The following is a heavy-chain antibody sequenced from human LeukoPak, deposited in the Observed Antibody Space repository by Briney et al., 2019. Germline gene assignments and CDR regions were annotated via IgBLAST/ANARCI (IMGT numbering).Heavy chain of an antibody. J-gene: IGHJ4*02. CDR3: ARANWNYGLYFDY. CDR2: ISSSGSTI. D-gene: IGHD1-7*01. V-gene: IGHV3-48*03. Sequence: PGGSLRLSCAASGFTFSSYEMNWGRQAPGKGLEWGSYISSSGSTIYYADSVKGRFTISRDNAKNSLYLQMNSLRAEDTAVYYCARANWNYGLYFDYWGQGTLVTVSS. CDR1: GFTFSSYE.